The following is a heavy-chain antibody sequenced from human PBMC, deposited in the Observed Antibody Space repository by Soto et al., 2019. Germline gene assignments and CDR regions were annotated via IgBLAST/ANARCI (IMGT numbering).Heavy chain of an antibody. CDR1: GGTFSSYA. D-gene: IGHD3-16*02. V-gene: IGHV1-69*06. CDR2: IIPIFGTA. Sequence: QVQLVQSGAEVKKPGSSVKVSCKASGGTFSSYAISWVRQAPGQGREWMGGIIPIFGTANYAQKFQGRVTITADKSTSTAYMELSRLRSEDTAVYYCARAFGRGVILAGYYGMDVWGQGTTVTVSS. J-gene: IGHJ6*02. CDR3: ARAFGRGVILAGYYGMDV.